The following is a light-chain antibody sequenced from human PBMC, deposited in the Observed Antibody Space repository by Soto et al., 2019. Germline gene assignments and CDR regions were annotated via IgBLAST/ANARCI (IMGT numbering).Light chain of an antibody. CDR1: QSVSSNY. CDR2: GAS. Sequence: EIVLTQSPGTLSLSPGERATLSCRASQSVSSNYLAWYQQKPGQAPRLLIYGASSRTTGIPVRFSGSGSGTDFTLTISRLEPEDFAVFYCQQYGSASQTFGQGTKVDIK. J-gene: IGKJ1*01. CDR3: QQYGSASQT. V-gene: IGKV3-20*01.